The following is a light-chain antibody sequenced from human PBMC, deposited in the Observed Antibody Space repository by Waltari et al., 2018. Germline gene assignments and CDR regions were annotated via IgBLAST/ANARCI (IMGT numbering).Light chain of an antibody. CDR3: QEYHTYRT. CDR1: QSISDW. CDR2: RAS. J-gene: IGKJ1*01. Sequence: DIQMTQSPSTLSASVGDRVTITCRASQSISDWLAWYQQKPGKAPNLLIYRASSLESGVPSRFSGSGSGTEFTLTSSSLQPNDFATYYCQEYHTYRTFGQGTKVEIK. V-gene: IGKV1-5*03.